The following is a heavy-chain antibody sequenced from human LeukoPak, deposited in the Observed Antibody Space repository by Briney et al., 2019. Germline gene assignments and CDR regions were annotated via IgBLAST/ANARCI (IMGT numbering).Heavy chain of an antibody. CDR2: IYPGGIT. CDR1: GFTFNTYT. D-gene: IGHD3-22*01. J-gene: IGHJ6*04. V-gene: IGHV3-53*01. CDR3: AREIGYYFDSDDSRLRGRLDV. Sequence: GGSLRLSCAASGFTFNTYTMHWVRQAPGRGLEWVSVIYPGGITKYADSVKGRFTVSRDNVKNTVYLQMNNLRAEDTALYYCAREIGYYFDSDDSRLRGRLDVWGKGTTVTVSS.